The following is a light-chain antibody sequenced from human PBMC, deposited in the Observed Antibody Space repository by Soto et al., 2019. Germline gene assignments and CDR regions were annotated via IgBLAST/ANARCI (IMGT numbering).Light chain of an antibody. V-gene: IGKV3-20*01. CDR2: GAS. CDR1: QSISSSF. J-gene: IGKJ1*01. Sequence: EIVLTQSPGTLSLSPGQRATLSCRASQSISSSFLAWYQQKPGQAPRLLIYGASSRATGIPDRFSGSGPGTDFTLTISRLEPEDFAVYYCQQCGSSPETFGQGTKVDIK. CDR3: QQCGSSPET.